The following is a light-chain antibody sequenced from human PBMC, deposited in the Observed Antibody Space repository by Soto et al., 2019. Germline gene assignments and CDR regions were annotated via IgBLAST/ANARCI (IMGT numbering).Light chain of an antibody. CDR3: QQYGSSPLT. V-gene: IGKV3-20*01. CDR1: QSVSSSY. J-gene: IGKJ4*01. Sequence: EIVLTQSPGTLSLSPGERATLSCRASQSVSSSYLVWYQQKPGQAPRLLIYGASSRATGIPDRFSGSGSGTDFTLTISRLEPEDFAVYYCQQYGSSPLTFGGETKVDIK. CDR2: GAS.